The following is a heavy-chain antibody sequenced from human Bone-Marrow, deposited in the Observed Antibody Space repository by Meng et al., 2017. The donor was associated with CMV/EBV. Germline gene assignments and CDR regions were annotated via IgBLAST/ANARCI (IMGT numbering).Heavy chain of an antibody. CDR2: IHYSGSA. V-gene: IGHV4-59*01. D-gene: IGHD3-3*01. CDR3: AREPTRSGPIDY. Sequence: LESGAELVEPSVTLPSPGTVLCVYSSSYYLTFIRHPPGKGLEWIGYIHYSGSANYTPTLKSRVTIVVDPSKNQFSLKLSSVTAADTAVYYCAREPTRSGPIDYWGQGTLVTVSS. CDR1: CVYSSSYY. J-gene: IGHJ4*02.